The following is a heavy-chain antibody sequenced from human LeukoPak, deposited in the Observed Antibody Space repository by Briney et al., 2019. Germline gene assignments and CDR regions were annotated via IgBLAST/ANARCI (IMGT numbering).Heavy chain of an antibody. CDR3: AREARGGYYMDV. D-gene: IGHD3-16*01. V-gene: IGHV3-30-3*01. Sequence: GRSLRLSCAASGFTFSSYAMHWVRQAPGKGLEWVAVISYDGSNKYYADSVKGRFTISRDNSKNTLYLQMNSLRAEDTAVYYCAREARGGYYMDVWGKGTTVTVSS. J-gene: IGHJ6*03. CDR2: ISYDGSNK. CDR1: GFTFSSYA.